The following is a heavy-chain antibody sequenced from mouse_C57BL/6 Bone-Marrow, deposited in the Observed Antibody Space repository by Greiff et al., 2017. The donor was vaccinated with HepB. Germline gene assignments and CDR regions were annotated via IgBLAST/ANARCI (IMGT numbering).Heavy chain of an antibody. Sequence: VTLKESGAELVRPGASVKLSCTASGFNIKDDYMHWVKQRPEQGLQWIGWIDPENGDTEYASKFQGKATITADTSSNTAYLQLSSLTSEDTAVYYCTTGYYGSSYPWFAYWGQGTLVTVSA. D-gene: IGHD1-1*01. J-gene: IGHJ3*01. V-gene: IGHV14-4*01. CDR3: TTGYYGSSYPWFAY. CDR2: IDPENGDT. CDR1: GFNIKDDY.